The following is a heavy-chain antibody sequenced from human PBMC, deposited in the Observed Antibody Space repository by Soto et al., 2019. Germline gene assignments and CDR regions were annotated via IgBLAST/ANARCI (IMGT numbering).Heavy chain of an antibody. D-gene: IGHD3-10*01. CDR1: GFTLSSYG. CDR2: ISYDGSDK. V-gene: IGHV3-30*18. J-gene: IGHJ4*02. Sequence: ESGGGVVQPERSLRLSCAGSGFTLSSYGMHWVRQAPGKGLEWVAVISYDGSDKKYADSVKGRFTISRDNSKNTLYLQMNSLRPDDTAVYYCAKDQDRGGAAYYFDYWGQGTLVTVSS. CDR3: AKDQDRGGAAYYFDY.